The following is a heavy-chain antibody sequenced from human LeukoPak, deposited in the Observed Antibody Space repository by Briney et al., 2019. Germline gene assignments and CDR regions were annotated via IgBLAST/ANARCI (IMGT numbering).Heavy chain of an antibody. CDR2: IYTSGST. Sequence: SGTLSLTCTVSGSISSYYWGWIRPPPGKGLEWIGYIYTSGSTNYNPSFKSRVTISVDTSRSQFSLMLSSVIAADTAVYYCARHNARLRGWIGEVDFWGQGALVTVSS. J-gene: IGHJ4*02. V-gene: IGHV4-4*09. CDR3: ARHNARLRGWIGEVDF. D-gene: IGHD3-10*01. CDR1: GSISSYY.